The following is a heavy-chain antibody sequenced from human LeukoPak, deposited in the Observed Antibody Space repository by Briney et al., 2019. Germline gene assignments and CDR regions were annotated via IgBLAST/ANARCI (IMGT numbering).Heavy chain of an antibody. J-gene: IGHJ4*02. CDR1: GYSISSGYY. CDR3: ARHYDSIAAAGTSSFDY. Sequence: SETLSLTCAVSGYSISSGYYWGWIRQPPGKGLGWIGSINHSGSTYYNPSLKSRVTISVDTSKNQFSLKLSSVTAADTAVYYCARHYDSIAAAGTSSFDYWGQGTLVTVSS. CDR2: INHSGST. D-gene: IGHD6-13*01. V-gene: IGHV4-38-2*01.